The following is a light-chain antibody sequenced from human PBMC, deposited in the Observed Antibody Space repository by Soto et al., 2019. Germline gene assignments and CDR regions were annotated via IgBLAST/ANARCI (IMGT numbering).Light chain of an antibody. CDR3: QQYNNWPPPRPKYT. J-gene: IGKJ2*01. V-gene: IGKV3-15*01. CDR1: QGVSSN. CDR2: GAS. Sequence: IVMTPSPAHLSVSPGGKATLSFRASQGVSSNLARYQPXPGQAPQLLIYGASTRATGIPARFSGSGSXXXXTXXXXXLQSEDFAVYYCQQYNNWPPPRPKYTFGQGTKLEIK.